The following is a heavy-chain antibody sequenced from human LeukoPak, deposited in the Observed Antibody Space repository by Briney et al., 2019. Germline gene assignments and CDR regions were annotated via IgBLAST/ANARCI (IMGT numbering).Heavy chain of an antibody. D-gene: IGHD3-22*01. Sequence: GASVKVSCKASGYTFTSYYMHWVRQAPGQGLEWMGIINPSGGSTSYAQKFQGRVTMTRDTSTSTVYMELSSLRSEDTAVYYCARASRLDYYDSSGSFYFDYWGQGTLVTVSS. CDR1: GYTFTSYY. CDR2: INPSGGST. V-gene: IGHV1-46*01. J-gene: IGHJ4*02. CDR3: ARASRLDYYDSSGSFYFDY.